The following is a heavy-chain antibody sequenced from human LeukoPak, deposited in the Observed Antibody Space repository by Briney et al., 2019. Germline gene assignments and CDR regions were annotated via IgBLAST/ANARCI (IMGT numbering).Heavy chain of an antibody. Sequence: SETLSLTCAVYGGSFSPYYWSWIRQPPGKGLEWIGEINHSGSTNYNPSLKSRVTISVDTSKNQFSLKPSSVTAADTAVYYCARGGFYCGGDCYVDYWGQGTLVTVSS. CDR2: INHSGST. D-gene: IGHD2-21*02. CDR1: GGSFSPYY. V-gene: IGHV4-34*01. J-gene: IGHJ4*02. CDR3: ARGGFYCGGDCYVDY.